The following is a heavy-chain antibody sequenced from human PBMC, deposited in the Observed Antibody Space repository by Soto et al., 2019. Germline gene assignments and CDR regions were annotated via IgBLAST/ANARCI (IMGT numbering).Heavy chain of an antibody. J-gene: IGHJ4*02. D-gene: IGHD6-19*01. V-gene: IGHV3-48*01. Sequence: GGSLRLSCAASGFTFSSYSMNWVRQAPGKGLEWVSYISSSSSTIYYADSAKGRFTISRDNAKNSLYLQMNSLRAEDTAVYYCASRSSGWYFDYWGQGTLVTVSS. CDR1: GFTFSSYS. CDR3: ASRSSGWYFDY. CDR2: ISSSSSTI.